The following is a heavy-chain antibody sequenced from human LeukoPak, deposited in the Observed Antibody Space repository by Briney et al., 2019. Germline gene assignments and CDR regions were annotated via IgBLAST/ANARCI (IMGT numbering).Heavy chain of an antibody. Sequence: SETLSLTCTVSGGSISSGSYYWSWIRQPAGKGLEWIGRIYTSGSTNYNPSLKSRITISVDTSKNQFSLKLNSVIATDTAVYYCASEGTTFSSFDYWGQGTLVTVSS. D-gene: IGHD1-1*01. CDR3: ASEGTTFSSFDY. CDR1: GGSISSGSYY. V-gene: IGHV4-61*02. J-gene: IGHJ4*02. CDR2: IYTSGST.